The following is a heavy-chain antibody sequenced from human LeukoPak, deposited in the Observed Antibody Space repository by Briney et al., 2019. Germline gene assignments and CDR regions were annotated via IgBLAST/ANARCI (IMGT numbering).Heavy chain of an antibody. CDR3: ARDGSALYNENTGYRGEFDS. Sequence: GGSLRLSCAASGFTFSDYYMSWIRQAPGKGLEWVSYISSSGSTIYYADSVKGRFTISRDNAKNSLYLQMNSLRPEDAALYYCARDGSALYNENTGYRGEFDSWGQGALVTVSS. J-gene: IGHJ4*02. V-gene: IGHV3-11*04. D-gene: IGHD3-9*01. CDR2: ISSSGSTI. CDR1: GFTFSDYY.